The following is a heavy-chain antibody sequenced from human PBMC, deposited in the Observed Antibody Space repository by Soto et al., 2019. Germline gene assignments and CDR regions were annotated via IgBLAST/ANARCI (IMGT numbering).Heavy chain of an antibody. D-gene: IGHD1-7*01. CDR1: GFTFSSYA. Sequence: VGSLRLSCAASGFTFSSYAMSWVRQAPGKGLEWVSAISGSGGSTYYADSVKGRFTISRDNSKNTLYLQMNSLRAEDTAVYYCAKRGELPRCFDYWGQGTLVTVS. J-gene: IGHJ4*02. V-gene: IGHV3-23*01. CDR2: ISGSGGST. CDR3: AKRGELPRCFDY.